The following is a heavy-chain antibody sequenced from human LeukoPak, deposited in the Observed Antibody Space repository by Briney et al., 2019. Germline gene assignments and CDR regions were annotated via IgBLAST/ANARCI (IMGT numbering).Heavy chain of an antibody. CDR1: GFTFTSYS. Sequence: GGSLRLSCAASGFTFTSYSMNWVRQAPGKGLEWVSTISGGGGSTYYADSVKGRFTISRDNSKNTLYLQMNSLRAEDAALYYCTIRQTVSAYYWGQGTLVTVSS. V-gene: IGHV3-23*01. D-gene: IGHD2-8*01. CDR3: TIRQTVSAYY. J-gene: IGHJ4*02. CDR2: ISGGGGST.